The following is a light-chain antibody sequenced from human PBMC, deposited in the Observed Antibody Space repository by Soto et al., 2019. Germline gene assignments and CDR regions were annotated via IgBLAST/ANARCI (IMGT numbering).Light chain of an antibody. CDR1: QGIGIY. CDR2: DAS. CDR3: QQYEAYPLT. V-gene: IGKV1-16*02. J-gene: IGKJ4*01. Sequence: DIQMTQSPSSLSASVGDRVTITCRASQGIGIYLAWFQQKAGRAPKSLIYDASSLQSGVPSKFSGSGSGTDFTLAISSLQPEDFATYYCQQYEAYPLTFGGGTRVEIK.